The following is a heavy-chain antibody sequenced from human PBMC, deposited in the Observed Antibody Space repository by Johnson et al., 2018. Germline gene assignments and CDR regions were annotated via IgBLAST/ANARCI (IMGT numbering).Heavy chain of an antibody. Sequence: QVQLVQSGGGVVQPGRSLRLSCAASGFTLSTYGMHWVRQATGKGLEWVAMISYDGRSKYYVDSVKGRFTISRDNSKNTLYLQMDSLRTEDTAGYYCAKRMSPTRPRWEAFDIWGQGTMVTVAS. CDR3: AKRMSPTRPRWEAFDI. V-gene: IGHV3-30*18. J-gene: IGHJ3*02. D-gene: IGHD1-26*01. CDR2: ISYDGRSK. CDR1: GFTLSTYG.